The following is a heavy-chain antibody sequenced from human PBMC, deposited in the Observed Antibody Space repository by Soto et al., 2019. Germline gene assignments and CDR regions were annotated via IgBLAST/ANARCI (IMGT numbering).Heavy chain of an antibody. D-gene: IGHD3-16*01. Sequence: SGPTLVNPTQTLTLTCTFSGFSLSTSGVGVGWIRQPPGKALEWLALIYWNDDKRYSPSLKSRLTITKDTSKNQVVLTMTNMDPVDTATYYCARTWAYLGLFDYRGQGTLVTAPQ. CDR1: GFSLSTSGVG. V-gene: IGHV2-5*01. J-gene: IGHJ4*02. CDR2: IYWNDDK. CDR3: ARTWAYLGLFDY.